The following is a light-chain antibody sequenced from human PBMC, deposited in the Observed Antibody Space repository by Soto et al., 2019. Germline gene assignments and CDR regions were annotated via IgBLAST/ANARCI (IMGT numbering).Light chain of an antibody. Sequence: QSALTQPASVSGSPGQSITISCTGASSDVGNYIRVSWYQQHPGKAPKLMIYEGNKRSSGISNRFSGSKSGNTASLTISGLQAEYEADYDCCSFAGARSPVFFGGGTQLTGL. CDR1: SSDVGNYIR. J-gene: IGLJ7*01. V-gene: IGLV2-23*01. CDR3: CSFAGARSPVF. CDR2: EGN.